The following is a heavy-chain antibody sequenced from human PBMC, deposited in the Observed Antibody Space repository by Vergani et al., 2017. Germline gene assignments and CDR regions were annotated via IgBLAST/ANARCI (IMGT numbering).Heavy chain of an antibody. V-gene: IGHV3-74*01. J-gene: IGHJ4*02. CDR2: VGFDGSDT. D-gene: IGHD1-26*01. Sequence: EVQLVESGGGLVQPGGSLRLSCAASGCPLSNAWIHWVRHGPGKGLEWVSRVGFDGSDTVYADSVKGRFTISKDSAMNAVHLQMTDVRAEDTAVYFCARDGAGTIDFDYWVPGILVTVSS. CDR3: ARDGAGTIDFDY. CDR1: GCPLSNAW.